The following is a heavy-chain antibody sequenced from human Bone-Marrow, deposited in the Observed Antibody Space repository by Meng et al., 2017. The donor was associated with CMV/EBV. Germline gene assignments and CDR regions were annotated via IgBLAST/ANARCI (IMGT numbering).Heavy chain of an antibody. CDR3: ARGPAKKLLWKPRARDYYFDY. CDR2: IYYSGST. J-gene: IGHJ4*02. Sequence: SETLSLTCTVSGGSISSSSYYRGWIRQPPGKGLEWIGSIYYSGSTYYNPSLKSRVTISVDTSKNQFSLKLSSVTAADTAVYYCARGPAKKLLWKPRARDYYFDYWGQGKLVNVDS. V-gene: IGHV4-39*07. CDR1: GGSISSSSYY. D-gene: IGHD3-10*01.